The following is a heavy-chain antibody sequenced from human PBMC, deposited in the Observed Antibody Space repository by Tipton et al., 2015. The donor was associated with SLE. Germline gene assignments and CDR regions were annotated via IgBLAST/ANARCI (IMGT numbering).Heavy chain of an antibody. CDR3: ARGRDLDY. Sequence: QSGPEVKKPGASVKVSCKASGYTFTTYDINWVRRATGQGLEWMGWMNPDSDNTGYAQKFQGRVTMTRDTSVSTAYMELSSLTSEDTAVYFGARGRDLDYWGQACLVPASS. J-gene: IGHJ4*02. CDR2: MNPDSDNT. CDR1: GYTFTTYD. V-gene: IGHV1-8*01.